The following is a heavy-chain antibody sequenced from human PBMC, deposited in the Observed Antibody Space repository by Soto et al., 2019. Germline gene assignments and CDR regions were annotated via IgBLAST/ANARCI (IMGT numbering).Heavy chain of an antibody. CDR2: IYHSGGA. Sequence: PSETLSLTCTVSGASISSSGYYWVWVRQPPGKDLEWIGSIYHSGGAYYKPSLQSRVTILVDTSKNQFSLMVTSVTAADTAVYYCASLHSGYAFDLDYWGQGSLVTVSS. J-gene: IGHJ4*02. CDR3: ASLHSGYAFDLDY. CDR1: GASISSSGYY. D-gene: IGHD5-12*01. V-gene: IGHV4-39*01.